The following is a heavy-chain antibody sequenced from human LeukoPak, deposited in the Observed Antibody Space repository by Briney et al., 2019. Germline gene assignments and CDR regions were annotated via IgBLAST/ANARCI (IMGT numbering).Heavy chain of an antibody. CDR2: IYYSGST. CDR3: ARAGSGSYRDAFDI. CDR1: GGSISSSSYY. V-gene: IGHV4-61*01. Sequence: PSETLSLTCTVSGGSISSSSYYWSWIRQPPGKGLEWIGYIYYSGSTNYNPSLKSRVTISVDTSKNQFSLKLSSVTAADTAVYYCARAGSGSYRDAFDIWGQGTMVTVSS. J-gene: IGHJ3*02. D-gene: IGHD1-26*01.